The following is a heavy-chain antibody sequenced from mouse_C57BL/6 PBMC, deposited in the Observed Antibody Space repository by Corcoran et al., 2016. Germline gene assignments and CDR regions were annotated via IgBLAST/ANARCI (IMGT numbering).Heavy chain of an antibody. D-gene: IGHD2-1*01. Sequence: EVQLQQSGPVLVKPGASVKMSCKASGYTFTDYYMNWMKQSHGKSLEWIGVINPYNGGTSYNQKFKGKATLTVDKSSSTAYMELNSLTSEDSAVYYCARRVYYGNLYYAMDYWGQGTSVTVSS. CDR2: INPYNGGT. CDR1: GYTFTDYY. V-gene: IGHV1-19*01. J-gene: IGHJ4*01. CDR3: ARRVYYGNLYYAMDY.